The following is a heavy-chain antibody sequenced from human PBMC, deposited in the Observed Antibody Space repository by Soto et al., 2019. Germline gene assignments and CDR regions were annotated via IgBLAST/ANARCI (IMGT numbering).Heavy chain of an antibody. CDR2: INPNSGGT. D-gene: IGHD6-13*01. CDR3: ARGRRHSSSWYYYYGMDV. CDR1: GYTFTGYY. V-gene: IGHV1-2*04. Sequence: ASVKVSCKASGYTFTGYYMHWVRQAPGQGLEWMGWINPNSGGTNYAQKFQGWVTMTRDTSISTAYMELSRLRSDDTAVYYCARGRRHSSSWYYYYGMDVWGQGTTVTVSS. J-gene: IGHJ6*02.